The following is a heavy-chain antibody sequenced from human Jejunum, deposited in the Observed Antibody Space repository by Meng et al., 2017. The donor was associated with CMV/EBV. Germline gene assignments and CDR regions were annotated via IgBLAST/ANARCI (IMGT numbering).Heavy chain of an antibody. CDR1: GGAISNYY. CDR2: IYSSGTT. D-gene: IGHD6-19*01. Sequence: QVQLQWSGPGLVNRSVSRSLTCTVSGGAISNYYWSWIRQPAGKGLEYIGRIYSSGTTKYNPSLNSRVTMSVDTSKNQFSLKVRSVTAADTAVYLCARHEVVGTAIFDYWGQGTLVTVSS. V-gene: IGHV4-4*07. CDR3: ARHEVVGTAIFDY. J-gene: IGHJ4*02.